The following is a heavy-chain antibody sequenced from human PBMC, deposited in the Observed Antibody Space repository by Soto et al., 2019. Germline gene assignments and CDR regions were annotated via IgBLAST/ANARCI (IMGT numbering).Heavy chain of an antibody. CDR3: ARVRGGGSEYFFDY. CDR2: INPSGGTT. J-gene: IGHJ4*02. Sequence: ASVKVSCKASGYTFTRYNVHWVRQAPGQGLEWMAVINPSGGTTYYVQKFEGRVTLTTDTSTSTVYMELSSLRSDDTAVYYCARVRGGGSEYFFDYWGQGTLVTVSS. V-gene: IGHV1-46*01. D-gene: IGHD2-15*01. CDR1: GYTFTRYN.